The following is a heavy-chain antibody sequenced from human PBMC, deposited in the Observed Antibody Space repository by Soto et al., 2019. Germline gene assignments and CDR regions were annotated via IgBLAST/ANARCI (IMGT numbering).Heavy chain of an antibody. CDR3: AGKQRVIMYVALDL. CDR2: IFSNDEK. Sequence: SGPTLVNPTETLTLTCTVSGFSLSNGTMGVGWIRQPPGKALEWLARIFSNDEKSYSTSLKTRLTISMDTSNSQVVLTMTKMDPVDTAFFYCAGKQRVIMYVALDLGGKGTMAT. V-gene: IGHV2-26*01. D-gene: IGHD2-21*01. J-gene: IGHJ3*01. CDR1: GFSLSNGTMG.